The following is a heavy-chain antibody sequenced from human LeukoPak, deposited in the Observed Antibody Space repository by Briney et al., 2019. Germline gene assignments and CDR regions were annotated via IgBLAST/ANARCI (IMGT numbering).Heavy chain of an antibody. CDR1: GYTFTSYG. J-gene: IGHJ4*02. V-gene: IGHV1-18*01. CDR2: ISAYNGNT. D-gene: IGHD3-22*01. Sequence: ASVKVSCKASGYTFTSYGISWVRQAPGQGLEWMGWISAYNGNTNYAQKLQGRVTMPTDTSTSTAYMELRSLRSDDTAVYYCARGLIYDSSGYYPDYWGQGTLVSVSS. CDR3: ARGLIYDSSGYYPDY.